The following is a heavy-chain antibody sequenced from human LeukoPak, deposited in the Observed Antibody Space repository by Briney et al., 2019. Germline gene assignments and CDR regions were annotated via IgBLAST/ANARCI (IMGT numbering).Heavy chain of an antibody. J-gene: IGHJ5*02. CDR3: ARDPQYSSGWYDAWFDP. Sequence: PGGSLRLSCAASGFTFSSYEMNWVRQAPGKGLEWVSYTTSSGSAVYYADSVKGRFTISRDNAKNSLYLQMNSLRAEDTAVYYCARDPQYSSGWYDAWFDPWGQGTLVTVSS. V-gene: IGHV3-48*03. CDR1: GFTFSSYE. D-gene: IGHD6-19*01. CDR2: TTSSGSAV.